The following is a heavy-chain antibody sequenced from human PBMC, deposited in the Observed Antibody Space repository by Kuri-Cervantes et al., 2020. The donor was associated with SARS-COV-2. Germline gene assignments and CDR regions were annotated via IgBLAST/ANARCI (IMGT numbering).Heavy chain of an antibody. V-gene: IGHV3-11*04. J-gene: IGHJ4*02. D-gene: IGHD2-15*01. CDR3: AKDQHGIVVVVAAIDY. CDR2: ISSSGKTM. CDR1: TSSFSDWY. Sequence: GGSLRLSCTVSTSSFSDWYLSWIRQAPGKGLEWISYISSSGKTMYYAESVRGRFTISRDNAKNSLYLQMSSLRAEDTAVYYCAKDQHGIVVVVAAIDYWGQGTLVTVSS.